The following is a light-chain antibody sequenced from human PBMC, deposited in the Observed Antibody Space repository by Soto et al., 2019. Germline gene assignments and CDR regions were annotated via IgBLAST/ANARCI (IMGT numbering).Light chain of an antibody. J-gene: IGLJ3*02. CDR3: AAWGASLNGCV. CDR2: SND. V-gene: IGLV1-44*01. CDR1: SSNIGSNT. Sequence: QSVLTQPPSASGTPGQRVTISCSGSSSNIGSNTVNWYQQLPGTAPKLLIYSNDQRPSGVPDRFSGSKSGTSASLAISGLQSEDEADYYCAAWGASLNGCVFGGGTKLTVL.